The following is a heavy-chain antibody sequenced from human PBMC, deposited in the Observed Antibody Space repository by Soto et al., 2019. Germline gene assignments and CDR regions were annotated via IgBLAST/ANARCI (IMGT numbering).Heavy chain of an antibody. CDR2: IIPIFGTA. D-gene: IGHD6-6*01. J-gene: IGHJ4*02. V-gene: IGHV1-69*06. CDR3: ARDMGSSSAFDY. CDR1: GGTFSSYA. Sequence: QVQLGQSGAEVKKPGSSVKVSCKASGGTFSSYAISWVRQAPGQGLEWMGGIIPIFGTANYAQKFQGRVTITADKSTSTAYMELSSLRSEATAVYYWARDMGSSSAFDYWGQGTLVTVSS.